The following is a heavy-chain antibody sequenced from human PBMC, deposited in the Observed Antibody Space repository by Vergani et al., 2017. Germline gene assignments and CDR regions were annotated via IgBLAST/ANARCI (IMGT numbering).Heavy chain of an antibody. J-gene: IGHJ4*02. Sequence: QVQLVESGGGVVQPGRSLRLSCAASGFTFSSYGMHWVRQAPGKGLEWVAGISYDGSNKYYADSVKGRFTISRDNSKNTLYLQMNSLRAEDTAVYYCVCVLGKVVPAAITSFDCWSQGTLVTVSS. CDR2: ISYDGSNK. CDR3: VCVLGKVVPAAITSFDC. D-gene: IGHD2-2*02. CDR1: GFTFSSYG. V-gene: IGHV3-30*03.